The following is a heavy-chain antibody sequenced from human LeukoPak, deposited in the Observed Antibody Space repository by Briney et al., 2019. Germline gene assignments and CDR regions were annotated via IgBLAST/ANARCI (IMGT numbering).Heavy chain of an antibody. CDR3: ARTGGYDSSGYYPFDY. CDR1: GYALSEFS. J-gene: IGHJ4*02. Sequence: ASVKVSCKVSGYALSEFSLHWVRQAPGKGLEWMGGFDPEDGEIVYAEKFRGRVTITADKSTSTAYMELSSLRSEDTAVYYCARTGGYDSSGYYPFDYWGQGTLVTVSS. V-gene: IGHV1-24*01. CDR2: FDPEDGEI. D-gene: IGHD3-22*01.